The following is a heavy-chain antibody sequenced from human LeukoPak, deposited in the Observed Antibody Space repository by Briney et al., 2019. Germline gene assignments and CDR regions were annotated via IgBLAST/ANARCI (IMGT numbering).Heavy chain of an antibody. V-gene: IGHV3-13*01. D-gene: IGHD1-1*01. CDR2: TGTAGDT. CDR3: ARASRNLYYYYGMDV. J-gene: IGHJ6*02. CDR1: GFTFSSYD. Sequence: GGSLRLSCAASGFTFSSYDMHWVRQATGKGLEWVSATGTAGDTYYPGSVKGRFTISRENAKNSLYLQMNSLRAEDTAVYYCARASRNLYYYYGMDVWGQGTTVTVSS.